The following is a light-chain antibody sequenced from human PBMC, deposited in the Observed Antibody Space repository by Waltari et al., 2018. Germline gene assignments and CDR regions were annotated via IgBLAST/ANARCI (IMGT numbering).Light chain of an antibody. CDR1: NSNIGSNA. J-gene: IGLJ2*01. V-gene: IGLV1-44*01. CDR2: SNN. CDR3: GTWDDSLNGPL. Sequence: QSLLTQAPSASGTPGQRVTISCSGSNSNIGSNAVNWYQQLPGTAPKLLIYSNNQRTSWVPDRFSGSKSGTSASLAISVLQAEDEADYYCGTWDDSLNGPLFGGGTKVTVL.